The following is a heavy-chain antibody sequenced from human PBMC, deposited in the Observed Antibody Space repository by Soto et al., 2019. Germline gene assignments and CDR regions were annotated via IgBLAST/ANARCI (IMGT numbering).Heavy chain of an antibody. J-gene: IGHJ6*02. CDR1: GGTFSSYA. CDR3: ARGPRRDYYDSSGYYPPRDWYYGMAV. CDR2: IIPIFGTA. D-gene: IGHD3-22*01. Sequence: WASVKVSCKASGGTFSSYAISWVRQAPGQGLEWMGGIIPIFGTANYAQKFQGRVTITADESTSTAYMELSSLRSEDTAVYYCARGPRRDYYDSSGYYPPRDWYYGMAVWGHVTPVTVSS. V-gene: IGHV1-69*13.